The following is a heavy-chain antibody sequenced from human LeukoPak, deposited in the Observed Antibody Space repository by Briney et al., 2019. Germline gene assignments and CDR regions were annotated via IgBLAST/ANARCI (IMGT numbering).Heavy chain of an antibody. D-gene: IGHD6-13*01. CDR1: GGSISSSSYY. V-gene: IGHV4-39*01. CDR2: IYYSGST. Sequence: PSETLSLTCTVSGGSISSSSYYWGWIRQPPGKGLEWIGSIYYSGSTYYNPSLKSRVTISVDTSKNQFSLKLSSVTAADTAVYYCARHRHSDIRPVLQLVNWFDPWGQGTLVTVSS. CDR3: ARHRHSDIRPVLQLVNWFDP. J-gene: IGHJ5*02.